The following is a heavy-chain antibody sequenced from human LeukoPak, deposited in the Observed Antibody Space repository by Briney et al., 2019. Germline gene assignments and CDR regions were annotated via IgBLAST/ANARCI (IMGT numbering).Heavy chain of an antibody. Sequence: SETLSLTCTVSGGSISSYYWSWIRQPPGKGLEWIGYIYYSGSTNYNPSLKSRVTISVDTSKNQFSLKLSSVTAADTAVYYCARGGSSSWYTGGRWGQGTLVTVSS. D-gene: IGHD6-13*01. CDR2: IYYSGST. CDR3: ARGGSSSWYTGGR. V-gene: IGHV4-59*08. J-gene: IGHJ4*02. CDR1: GGSISSYY.